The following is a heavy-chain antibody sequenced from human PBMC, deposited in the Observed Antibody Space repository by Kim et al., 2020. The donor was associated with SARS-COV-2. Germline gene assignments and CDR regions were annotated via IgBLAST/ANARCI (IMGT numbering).Heavy chain of an antibody. J-gene: IGHJ4*02. Sequence: AQKLQGRVTMTTDTSTSTAYMELRSLRSDDTAVYYCARGRLGELSLNNDYWGQGTLVTVSS. V-gene: IGHV1-18*01. D-gene: IGHD3-16*02. CDR3: ARGRLGELSLNNDY.